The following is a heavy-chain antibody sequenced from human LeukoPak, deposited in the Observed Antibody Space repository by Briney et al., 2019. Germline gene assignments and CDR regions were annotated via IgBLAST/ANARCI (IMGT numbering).Heavy chain of an antibody. Sequence: GGSLRLSCAASGFTFSSYEMNWVRQAPGKGLEWVSYISSSGSTIYYADSVKGRLTISRDNAKNSLYLQMNSLRAEDTAVYYCARTIWSGYSADAFDIWGQGTMVTVSS. D-gene: IGHD3-3*01. CDR2: ISSSGSTI. V-gene: IGHV3-48*03. CDR1: GFTFSSYE. CDR3: ARTIWSGYSADAFDI. J-gene: IGHJ3*02.